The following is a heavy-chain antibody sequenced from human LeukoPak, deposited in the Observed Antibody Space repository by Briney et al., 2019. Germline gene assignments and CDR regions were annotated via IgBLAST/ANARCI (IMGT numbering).Heavy chain of an antibody. CDR2: ISAYNGNT. CDR3: ARGAPGIAVAGSWPHAFDI. J-gene: IGHJ3*02. CDR1: GYTFTSYG. Sequence: ASVKVSCKASGYTFTSYGISWVRQAPGQGLEWMGWISAYNGNTSYAQKLQGRVTMTTDTSTSTAYMELRSLRSDDTAVYYCARGAPGIAVAGSWPHAFDIWGQGTMVTVSS. D-gene: IGHD6-19*01. V-gene: IGHV1-18*01.